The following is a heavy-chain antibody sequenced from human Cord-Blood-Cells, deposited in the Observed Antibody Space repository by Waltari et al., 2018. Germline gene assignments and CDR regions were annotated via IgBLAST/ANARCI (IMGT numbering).Heavy chain of an antibody. D-gene: IGHD1-26*01. CDR3: ACSGRELRAFDI. CDR2: YDPEKGET. J-gene: IGHJ3*02. V-gene: IGHV1-24*01. CDR1: GYTLTDLA. Sequence: QVQLVQSEAEVKKPGASVKLSCRVSGYTLTDLAIHCVRPAPGKGLEWMGGYDPEKGETLYAQRCRGRGTMTRDTSTDTAYQELCSLGSEDTAVYYSACSGRELRAFDIWGQGTMVTVSA.